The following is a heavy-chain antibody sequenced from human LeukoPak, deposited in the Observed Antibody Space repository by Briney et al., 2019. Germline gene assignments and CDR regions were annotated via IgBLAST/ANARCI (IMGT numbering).Heavy chain of an antibody. CDR2: IYRSGST. D-gene: IGHD3-10*01. J-gene: IGHJ4*02. CDR3: ARGRSQGRV. V-gene: IGHV4-30-2*01. CDR1: GGSISSGDYF. Sequence: KTSETLSLTCTVSGGSISSGDYFWSWIRQPPGKGLEWIGHIYRSGSTYYNLSLKSRVTISVDRSKNQFSLNLSSVTAADTAVYYCARGRSQGRVWGQGTLVTVSS.